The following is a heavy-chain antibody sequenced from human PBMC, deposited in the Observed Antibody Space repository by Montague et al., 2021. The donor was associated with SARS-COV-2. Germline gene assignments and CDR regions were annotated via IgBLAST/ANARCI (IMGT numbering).Heavy chain of an antibody. CDR3: ARQLIVFVPAAPGSPTHETYDYAMDV. V-gene: IGHV3-30*04. CDR2: ISYDGSNN. CDR1: VFTFSSYA. D-gene: IGHD2-2*01. Sequence: SLRLSCAASVFTFSSYAMHWVRQAPGKGLEWVAVISYDGSNNYYLDSVKGRFSISRDNSKNTLYLQMNSLRAEDTAVYYCARQLIVFVPAAPGSPTHETYDYAMDVWGQGTTVTVSS. J-gene: IGHJ6*02.